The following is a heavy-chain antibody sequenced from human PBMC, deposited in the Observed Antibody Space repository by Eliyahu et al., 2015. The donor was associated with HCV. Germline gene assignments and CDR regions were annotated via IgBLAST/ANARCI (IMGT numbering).Heavy chain of an antibody. D-gene: IGHD5-18*01. J-gene: IGHJ4*02. CDR3: ARHTNSYGYMYYFDS. Sequence: QLQLQESGPGLVKPSETLSLTCTVSGGSISSSSYYWGWIRQPPGKGLEWLGSIFYSGSTYYNPSLKTRVTIYVDTSKNQFSLKLSSVTAADTAVYYCARHTNSYGYMYYFDSWGQGTLVTVSS. V-gene: IGHV4-39*01. CDR2: IFYSGST. CDR1: GGSISSSSYY.